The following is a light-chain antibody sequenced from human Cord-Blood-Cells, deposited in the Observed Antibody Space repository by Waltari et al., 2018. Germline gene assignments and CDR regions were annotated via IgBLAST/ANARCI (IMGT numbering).Light chain of an antibody. CDR1: QSVSSY. V-gene: IGKV3-11*01. CDR3: QQRSNCYT. Sequence: EIVLTQSRATLYLSPGERATLSCRASQSVSSYLAWYQQKPGQDPRLLIYDASNRATGIPARFSGSGSGTDFTLTISSLEPEDFAVYYCQQRSNCYTFGQGTKLEIK. J-gene: IGKJ2*01. CDR2: DAS.